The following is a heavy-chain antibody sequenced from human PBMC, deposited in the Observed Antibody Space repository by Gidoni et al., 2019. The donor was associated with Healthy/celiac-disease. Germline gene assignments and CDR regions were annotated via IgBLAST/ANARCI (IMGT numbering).Heavy chain of an antibody. D-gene: IGHD6-13*01. CDR2: IYYSGST. CDR1: GGSISSSRYY. V-gene: IGHV4-39*01. J-gene: IGHJ4*02. Sequence: QLQLQESGPGLVKPSETLSLTCTVSGGSISSSRYYWGWIRQPPGKGLEWIGSIYYSGSTYYNPSLKSRVTISVDTSKNQFSLKLSSVTAADTAVYYCARLTVIAAAGTVYFDYWGQGTLVTVSS. CDR3: ARLTVIAAAGTVYFDY.